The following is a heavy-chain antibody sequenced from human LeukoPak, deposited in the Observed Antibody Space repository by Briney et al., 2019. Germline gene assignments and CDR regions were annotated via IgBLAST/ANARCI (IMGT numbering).Heavy chain of an antibody. V-gene: IGHV1-18*04. CDR1: GYTFTSYG. Sequence: ASVTVSCKASGYTFTSYGISGVRQAPGQGVEWMGWISAYNGNTNYAQKLQGRVTMTTDTSTSTAYMELRSQRSDDTAVYYCASSIRLDAFDIWGQGTMVTVSS. CDR3: ASSIRLDAFDI. J-gene: IGHJ3*02. CDR2: ISAYNGNT. D-gene: IGHD4-17*01.